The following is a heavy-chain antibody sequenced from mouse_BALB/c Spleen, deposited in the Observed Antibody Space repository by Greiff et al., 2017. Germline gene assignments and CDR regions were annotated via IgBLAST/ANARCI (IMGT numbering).Heavy chain of an antibody. Sequence: VQLQESGAELMKPGASVKISCKATGYTFSSYWIEWVKQRPGHGLEWIGEILPGSGSTNYNEKFKGKATFTADTSSNTAYMQLSSLTSEDSAVYYCARRDGYDDYAMDYWGQGTSVTVSS. CDR1: GYTFSSYW. V-gene: IGHV1-9*01. CDR2: ILPGSGST. CDR3: ARRDGYDDYAMDY. D-gene: IGHD2-2*01. J-gene: IGHJ4*01.